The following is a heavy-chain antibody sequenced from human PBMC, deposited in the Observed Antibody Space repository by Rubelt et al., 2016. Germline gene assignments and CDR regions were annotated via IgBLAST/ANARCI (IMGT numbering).Heavy chain of an antibody. Sequence: QVQLQESGPGLVKPSQTLSLTCTVSGGSISSGGYYWSWIRQHPGKGLEWIGYIYYSGSTYYNPSLKGRVTISVDTSKNQFSLKLSSVTAADTAGYYCARESGGSGSYGSFDYWGQGTLVTVSS. J-gene: IGHJ4*02. CDR2: IYYSGST. CDR3: ARESGGSGSYGSFDY. D-gene: IGHD3-10*01. V-gene: IGHV4-31*03. CDR1: GGSISSGGYY.